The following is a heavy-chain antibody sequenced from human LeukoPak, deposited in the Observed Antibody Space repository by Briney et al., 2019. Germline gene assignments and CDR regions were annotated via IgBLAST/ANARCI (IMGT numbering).Heavy chain of an antibody. CDR3: AKDRGYCSSTSCLNWFDP. CDR1: GFTFSSYA. Sequence: GGSLRLSCAASGFTFSSYAMSWVRQAPGKGMEWVSAISGSGGSTYYADSVKGRFTISRDNSKNTLYLQMNSLRAEDTAVYYCAKDRGYCSSTSCLNWFDPWGQGTLVTVSS. D-gene: IGHD2-2*01. J-gene: IGHJ5*02. CDR2: ISGSGGST. V-gene: IGHV3-23*01.